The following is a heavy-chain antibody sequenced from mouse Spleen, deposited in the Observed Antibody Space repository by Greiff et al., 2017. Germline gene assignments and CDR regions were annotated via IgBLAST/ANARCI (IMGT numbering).Heavy chain of an antibody. CDR3: TRWATMITTDPWFAY. Sequence: QVQLKQSGAELVRPGASVTLSCKASGYTFTDYEMHWVKQTPVHGLEWIGAIDPETGGTAYNQKFKGKAILTADKSSSTAYMELRSLTSEDSAVYYCTRWATMITTDPWFAYWGQGTLVTVSA. J-gene: IGHJ3*01. CDR1: GYTFTDYE. CDR2: IDPETGGT. D-gene: IGHD2-4*01. V-gene: IGHV1-15*01.